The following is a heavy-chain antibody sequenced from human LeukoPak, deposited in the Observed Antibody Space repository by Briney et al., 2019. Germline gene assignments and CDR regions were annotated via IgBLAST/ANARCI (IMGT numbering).Heavy chain of an antibody. Sequence: SSQTLSLTCALSGDSVSSNSAAGNWIRQSPSRGPEWLGRRYYSSKWNNDYAVSVKSRITINPDTSKNQFSLQLNSVTREDTALYYCARGAVAVRNAFDIWGQGTMVTVSS. CDR1: GDSVSSNSAA. CDR3: ARGAVAVRNAFDI. J-gene: IGHJ3*02. CDR2: RYYSSKWNN. D-gene: IGHD6-19*01. V-gene: IGHV6-1*01.